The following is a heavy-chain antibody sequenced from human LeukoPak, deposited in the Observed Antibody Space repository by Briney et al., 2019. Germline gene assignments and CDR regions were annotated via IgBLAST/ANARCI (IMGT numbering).Heavy chain of an antibody. J-gene: IGHJ1*01. CDR2: ISGRGGST. Sequence: GGSLRLSCAASGFSFISYAMSWVRQAPGKGLEWVSAISGRGGSTYYADSVKGRFTISRDNSKNTLYLQMNSLRAEDTAVYYCARDPLSGYFQHWGQGTLVTVSS. D-gene: IGHD2-15*01. V-gene: IGHV3-23*01. CDR1: GFSFISYA. CDR3: ARDPLSGYFQH.